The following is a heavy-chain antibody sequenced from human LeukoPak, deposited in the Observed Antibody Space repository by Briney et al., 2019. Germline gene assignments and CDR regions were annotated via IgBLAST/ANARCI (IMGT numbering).Heavy chain of an antibody. V-gene: IGHV3-43D*04. J-gene: IGHJ6*04. Sequence: GGSLRLSCAASGFTFDDYAMHWVRQTPGKGLEWVSLISWDGYSTYYADSVKGRFTISRDNSKNSLYLQMNSLRAEDTALYYCAKVFYGSGSYGTTYYGMDVWGKGTTVTVSS. D-gene: IGHD3-10*01. CDR2: ISWDGYST. CDR3: AKVFYGSGSYGTTYYGMDV. CDR1: GFTFDDYA.